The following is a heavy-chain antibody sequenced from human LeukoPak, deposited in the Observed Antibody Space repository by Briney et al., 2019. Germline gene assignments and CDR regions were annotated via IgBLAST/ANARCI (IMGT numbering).Heavy chain of an antibody. V-gene: IGHV1-2*02. D-gene: IGHD3-22*01. J-gene: IGHJ4*02. CDR2: IHPNRGGT. CDR1: LYIFTRYY. Sequence: SSVNVSCTASLYIFTRYYMDWVGQAPGQGLDGMGWIHPNRGGTKDAQRFQGGVTVTRDTSISKVYMELSRLRSDDTAVYYCARWGKYYYDSSGYYYWGQGTLVSVSS. CDR3: ARWGKYYYDSSGYYY.